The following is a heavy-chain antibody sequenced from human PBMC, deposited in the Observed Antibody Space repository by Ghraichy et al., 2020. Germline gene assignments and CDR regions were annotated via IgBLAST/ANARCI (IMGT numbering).Heavy chain of an antibody. CDR1: GFTFSSYV. CDR3: AKDRDDYGDYTFDY. D-gene: IGHD4-17*01. Sequence: GESLNISCAASGFTFSSYVMSWVRQAPGKGLEWVSVISGSGGTTYCADSVKGRFTISRDNSKNTLYLQMNSLRAEDTAVYYCAKDRDDYGDYTFDYWGQGTLVTVSS. CDR2: ISGSGGTT. J-gene: IGHJ4*02. V-gene: IGHV3-23*01.